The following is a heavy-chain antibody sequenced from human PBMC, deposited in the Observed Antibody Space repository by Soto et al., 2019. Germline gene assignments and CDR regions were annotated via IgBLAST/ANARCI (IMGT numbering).Heavy chain of an antibody. D-gene: IGHD5-18*01. CDR2: ISYHGTEK. CDR1: GVTFSNYA. V-gene: IGHV3-30*18. J-gene: IGHJ6*01. CDR3: AKDIGGVDTGGAGMDV. Sequence: QVQLVESGGGVVQPGMSLRLSCAASGVTFSNYAMHWVRQAPGKGLEWVADISYHGTEKGYADSVKGRITISRDNSKNTPCVQRGTVSPEDAAVYCCAKDIGGVDTGGAGMDVWGQGPTVIASS.